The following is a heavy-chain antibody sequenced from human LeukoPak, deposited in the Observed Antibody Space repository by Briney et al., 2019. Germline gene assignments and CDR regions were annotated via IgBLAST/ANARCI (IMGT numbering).Heavy chain of an antibody. CDR2: IIPIFGIA. J-gene: IGHJ4*01. CDR3: ARDLSEMATRVGFDY. D-gene: IGHD5-24*01. Sequence: SVKVSCKASGGTFSSYAISWVRQAPGQGLEWMGRIIPIFGIANYAQKFQGRVTVTADKSTSTAYMELSSLRSEDTAVYYCARDLSEMATRVGFDYWGQGTLVTVSS. V-gene: IGHV1-69*04. CDR1: GGTFSSYA.